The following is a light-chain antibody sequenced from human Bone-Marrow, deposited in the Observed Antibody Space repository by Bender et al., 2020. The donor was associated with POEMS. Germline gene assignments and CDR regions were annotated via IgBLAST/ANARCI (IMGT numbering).Light chain of an antibody. CDR2: DVF. CDR3: SSYTSSNTWV. Sequence: QSALTQPASVSGSPGQSITISCTGTTSDVGGYNYVSWYQHHPGKAPKLIVFDVFHKPSGVSNRFSGSKSGNTASLTISGLQADDETHYYCSSYTSSNTWVFGGGTKVTVL. V-gene: IGLV2-14*03. J-gene: IGLJ3*02. CDR1: TSDVGGYNY.